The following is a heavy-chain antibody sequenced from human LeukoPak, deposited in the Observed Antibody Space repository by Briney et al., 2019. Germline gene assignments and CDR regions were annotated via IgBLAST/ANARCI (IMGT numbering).Heavy chain of an antibody. D-gene: IGHD2-21*01. CDR2: IYYSGST. V-gene: IGHV4-59*01. CDR3: ARGGFQSDY. CDR1: GGSMTSYY. J-gene: IGHJ4*02. Sequence: SETLSLTCTVSGGSMTSYYWSWIGQPPGKGLEWIGYIYYSGSTKYNPSLKSRVTISVDTSKNQFSLKLNSMTTADTAVYYCARGGFQSDYWGQGTLVTVSS.